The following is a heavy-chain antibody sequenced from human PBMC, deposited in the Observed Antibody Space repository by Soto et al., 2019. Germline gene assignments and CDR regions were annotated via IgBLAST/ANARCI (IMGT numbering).Heavy chain of an antibody. CDR2: IYYSGST. D-gene: IGHD6-19*01. CDR3: ASGEEQWLDDY. J-gene: IGHJ4*02. Sequence: QLQLQESGPGLVKPSETLSLTCTVSGGSISSSSYYWGWIRQPPGKGLEWIGSIYYSGSTYYNPSLKSRVTISVDTSKNQFSLKLSSVTAADTAVYYCASGEEQWLDDYWGQGTLVTVSS. CDR1: GGSISSSSYY. V-gene: IGHV4-39*01.